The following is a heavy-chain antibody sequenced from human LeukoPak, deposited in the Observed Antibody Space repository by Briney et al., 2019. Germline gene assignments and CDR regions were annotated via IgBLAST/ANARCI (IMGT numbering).Heavy chain of an antibody. J-gene: IGHJ5*02. V-gene: IGHV4-39*07. CDR3: ARSPGITGTTDWFDP. CDR2: IYYSGST. CDR1: GGSISSSSYY. D-gene: IGHD1-7*01. Sequence: SETLSLTCTVSGGSISSSSYYWGWIRQPPGKGLEWIGSIYYSGSTYYNPSLKSRVTISVDTSKNQFSLKLSSVTAADTAVYYCARSPGITGTTDWFDPWGQGTLVTVSS.